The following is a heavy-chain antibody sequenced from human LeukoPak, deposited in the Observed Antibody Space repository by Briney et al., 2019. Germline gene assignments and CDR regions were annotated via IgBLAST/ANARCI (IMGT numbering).Heavy chain of an antibody. CDR2: IYPGDSDT. Sequence: GASLKISFKGSGSRFTNFWIGWVRQMPGKGLEWMGIIYPGDSDTRYSPSFQGQVTISADKSISTAYLQWSSLKASDTAMYYCARRSTYYYDSSGYYFDYWGQGTLVTVST. D-gene: IGHD3-22*01. V-gene: IGHV5-51*01. CDR3: ARRSTYYYDSSGYYFDY. CDR1: GSRFTNFW. J-gene: IGHJ4*02.